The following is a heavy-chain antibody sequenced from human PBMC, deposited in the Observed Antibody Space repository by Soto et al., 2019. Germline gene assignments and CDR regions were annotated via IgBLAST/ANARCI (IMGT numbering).Heavy chain of an antibody. V-gene: IGHV1-3*05. D-gene: IGHD5-12*01. CDR3: ARVSGYYLPDY. CDR2: INAGNGNT. CDR1: GYTFTNYA. J-gene: IGHJ4*02. Sequence: QVQLVQSGAEEKKPGASVKVSCKASGYTFTNYATHWVRQAPGQRLEWMGWINAGNGNTKHSQKFQGRVTITRDTSASTAYMELSSLRSEATAVYCCARVSGYYLPDYWGPGTLFTVSS.